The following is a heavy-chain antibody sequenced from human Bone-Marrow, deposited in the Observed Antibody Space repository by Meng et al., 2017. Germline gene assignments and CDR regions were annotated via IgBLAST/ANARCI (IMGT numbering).Heavy chain of an antibody. J-gene: IGHJ4*02. CDR3: ARNSNDGFGELYWYFDY. CDR1: GFTFDDYG. D-gene: IGHD3-10*01. V-gene: IGHV3-20*04. Sequence: GGSLRLSCAASGFTFDDYGMSWVRQAPGKELEWVSGINWNGGSTGYADSVKGRFTISRDNAKNSLYLQMNSLRAEDAALYYCARNSNDGFGELYWYFDYWGQGTLVTVSS. CDR2: INWNGGST.